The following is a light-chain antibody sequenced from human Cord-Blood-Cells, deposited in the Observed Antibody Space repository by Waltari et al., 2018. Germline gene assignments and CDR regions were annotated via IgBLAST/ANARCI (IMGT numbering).Light chain of an antibody. CDR1: SSDVGGYNY. J-gene: IGLJ2*01. CDR2: DVS. Sequence: QSALTQPASVSGSPGQSITIPCTGTSSDVGGYNYVASYQHHPGKAPKLMIYDVSKRPSGVSNRFSGSKSGNPASLTISGLQAEDEADYYCSSYTSSSTLVFGGGTKLTVL. CDR3: SSYTSSSTLV. V-gene: IGLV2-14*03.